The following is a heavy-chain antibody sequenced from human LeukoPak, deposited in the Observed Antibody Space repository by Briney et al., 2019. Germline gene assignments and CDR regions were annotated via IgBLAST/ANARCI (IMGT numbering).Heavy chain of an antibody. CDR1: GGSISSGGYD. J-gene: IGHJ4*02. CDR3: ARDHGSSGYLDY. Sequence: SETLSLTCTVSGGSISSGGYDWSWIRQHPGKGLEWIGYIYYSGSTYYNPSLKSRVTISVDTSKNQFSLKLSSVTAADTAVYYCARDHGSSGYLDYWGQGTLVTVSS. CDR2: IYYSGST. V-gene: IGHV4-31*03. D-gene: IGHD3-22*01.